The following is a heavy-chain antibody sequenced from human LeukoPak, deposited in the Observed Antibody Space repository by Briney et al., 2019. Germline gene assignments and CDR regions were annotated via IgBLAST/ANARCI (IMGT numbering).Heavy chain of an antibody. J-gene: IGHJ4*02. CDR1: GYTLTELS. Sequence: ASVKVSCKVSGYTLTELSMHWVRQAPGKGFEWMGGFDPEDGETIYAQKFQGRVTMTEDTSTDTAYMELSSLRSEDTAVYYCATPGYSSSWYAFDYWGQGTLVTVSS. CDR3: ATPGYSSSWYAFDY. V-gene: IGHV1-24*01. CDR2: FDPEDGET. D-gene: IGHD6-13*01.